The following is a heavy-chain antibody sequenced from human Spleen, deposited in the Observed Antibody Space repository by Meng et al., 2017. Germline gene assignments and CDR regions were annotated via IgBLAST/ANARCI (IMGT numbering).Heavy chain of an antibody. CDR1: GFTFNKHA. CDR2: ISSDGRTI. CDR3: TRDMFGTVDY. V-gene: IGHV3-30*09. Sequence: GESLKISCAVSGFTFNKHAMSWVRRAPGKGLEWVAVISSDGRTIYYLDSVKGRFAISRDNSKNTLYLQMNGLGAEDTAVYYCTRDMFGTVDYWGQGTLVTVSS. J-gene: IGHJ4*02. D-gene: IGHD3-10*02.